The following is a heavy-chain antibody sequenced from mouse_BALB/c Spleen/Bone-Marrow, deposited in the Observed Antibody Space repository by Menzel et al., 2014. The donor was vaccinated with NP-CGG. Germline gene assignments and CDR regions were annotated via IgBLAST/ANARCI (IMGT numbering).Heavy chain of an antibody. CDR3: GRLGYYRGFAY. D-gene: IGHD2-3*01. CDR2: INPDSTTI. V-gene: IGHV4-1*02. J-gene: IGHJ3*01. Sequence: VQLQQSGGGLVQPGGSLKLSCAASGFDFSRYWMGWVQQAPGKGLGWIGEINPDSTTINYTPSLKYKFIISRDNAKNTLYLQMSNVRSEDTGLYYCGRLGYYRGFAYWRQGTLVTLTA. CDR1: GFDFSRYW.